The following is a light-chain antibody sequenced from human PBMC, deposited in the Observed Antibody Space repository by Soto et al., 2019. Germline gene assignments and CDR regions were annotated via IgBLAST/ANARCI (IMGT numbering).Light chain of an antibody. CDR1: QSISSW. CDR2: DAS. V-gene: IGKV1-5*01. CDR3: QQYNSYSLRA. J-gene: IGKJ1*01. Sequence: DSQMTRSPSTLSASVGDRVTITCRASQSISSWLAWYQQKPGKAPKLLIYDASSLESGVPSRFSGSGSGTEFTLTISSLQPDEFATYYCQQYNSYSLRAFGQGTKV.